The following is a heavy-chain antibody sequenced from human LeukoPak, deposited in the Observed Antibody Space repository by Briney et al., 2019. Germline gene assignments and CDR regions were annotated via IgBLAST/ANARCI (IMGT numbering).Heavy chain of an antibody. J-gene: IGHJ4*02. CDR2: IYYSGST. D-gene: IGHD3-3*01. CDR3: ARGSRTIFGVVIPFDY. V-gene: IGHV4-59*01. CDR1: GGSIGSYY. Sequence: SETLSLTCTVSGGSIGSYYWSWIRQPPGKGLEWIGYIYYSGSTNYNPSLKSRVTISVDTSKNQFSLKLSSVTAADTAVYYCARGSRTIFGVVIPFDYWGQGTLVTVSS.